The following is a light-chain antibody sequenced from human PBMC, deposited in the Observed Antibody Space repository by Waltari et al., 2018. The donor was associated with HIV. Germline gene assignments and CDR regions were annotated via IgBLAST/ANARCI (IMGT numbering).Light chain of an antibody. Sequence: DIQMTQSPSSLSASVGDRVTITCRASQPISDSLAWYQQRPGKAPKFLVSDASAAKSGVPPRVSISGSGTDYTLTITNLQPEDFATYYFQQYLTSPSNSFGQGTKLEIK. CDR3: QQYLTSPSNS. V-gene: IGKV1-NL1*01. CDR1: QPISDS. CDR2: DAS. J-gene: IGKJ2*01.